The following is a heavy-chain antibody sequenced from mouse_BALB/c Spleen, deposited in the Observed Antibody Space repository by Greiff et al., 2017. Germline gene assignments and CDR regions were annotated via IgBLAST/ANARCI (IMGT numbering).Heavy chain of an antibody. CDR1: GYAFSSSW. D-gene: IGHD2-5*01. Sequence: QVQLKQSGPELVKPGASVKISCKASGYAFSSSWMNWVKQRPGQGLEWIGRIYPGDGDTNYNGKFKGKATLTADKSSSTAYMQLSSLTSVDSAVYFCARSNYGFDYWGQGTTLTVSS. CDR3: ARSNYGFDY. CDR2: IYPGDGDT. J-gene: IGHJ2*01. V-gene: IGHV1-82*01.